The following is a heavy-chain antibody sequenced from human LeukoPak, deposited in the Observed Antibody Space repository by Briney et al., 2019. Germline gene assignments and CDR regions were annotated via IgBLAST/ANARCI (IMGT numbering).Heavy chain of an antibody. V-gene: IGHV4-4*07. CDR3: ARGRSGSYYDAFDI. Sequence: SETLSLTCTVSGGSISSYYWSWIRQPAGKGLEWIGRIYTSGSTYYNPSLKSRLTMSIDTSTNQLSVSLNSVTAADTAVYYCARGRSGSYYDAFDIWGQGTMVTVSS. D-gene: IGHD1-26*01. CDR1: GGSISSYY. J-gene: IGHJ3*02. CDR2: IYTSGST.